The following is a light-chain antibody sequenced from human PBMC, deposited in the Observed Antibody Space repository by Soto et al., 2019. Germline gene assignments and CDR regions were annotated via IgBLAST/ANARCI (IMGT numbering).Light chain of an antibody. CDR1: SSNIGSNT. Sequence: QSVLTQPPSASGTPGQRVTISCSGSSSNIGSNTVNWYQELPGTAPKLLIYSDNQRPSGVPDRFSGSKSGTSAFLAISGLQSEDEAEYYCAAWDDSLNVVIFAGGTKLTVL. J-gene: IGLJ2*01. CDR3: AAWDDSLNVVI. V-gene: IGLV1-44*01. CDR2: SDN.